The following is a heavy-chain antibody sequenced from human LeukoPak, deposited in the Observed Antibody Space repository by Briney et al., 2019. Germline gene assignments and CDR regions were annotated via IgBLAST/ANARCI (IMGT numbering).Heavy chain of an antibody. J-gene: IGHJ4*02. CDR2: INPGSGGT. CDR1: GYTFSSYY. D-gene: IGHD5-24*01. CDR3: AKDGDVGMATREDW. V-gene: IGHV1-46*01. Sequence: GASVKVSCKASGYTFSSYYIHWVRQAPGQGLEWMGLINPGSGGTSYAQKFQGRVTLTRDTSTTSVYMELSSLTSGDTAMYFCAKDGDVGMATREDWWGQGTLVSVSS.